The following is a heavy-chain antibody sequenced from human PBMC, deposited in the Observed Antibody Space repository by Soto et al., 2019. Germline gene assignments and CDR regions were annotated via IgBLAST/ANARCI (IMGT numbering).Heavy chain of an antibody. V-gene: IGHV4-34*01. J-gene: IGHJ4*02. Sequence: QVQLQQWGAGLLKPSEPLSLNCAVTGGSLRGYYWSWIVQPPGKGLEWIGEVKDGGHTNYSPSLRGRVTISSDTSNNQFSLRLNSVTAADTGVYYCARGQEGVVATHWDQGSLVTVSS. CDR3: ARGQEGVVATH. CDR2: VKDGGHT. CDR1: GGSLRGYY. D-gene: IGHD5-12*01.